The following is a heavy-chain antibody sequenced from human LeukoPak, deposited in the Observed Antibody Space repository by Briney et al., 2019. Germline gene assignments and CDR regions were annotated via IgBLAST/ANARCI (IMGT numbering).Heavy chain of an antibody. D-gene: IGHD3-10*01. Sequence: GGSLRLSCAASGFTFSSYAMSWVRQAPGKGLEWVSAISGSGGSTYYADSVKGRFTISRDNSKNTLYLQMNSLRAEDTAVYYCAKAFTRGEFGESTLYDYWGQGTLVTVSS. V-gene: IGHV3-23*01. CDR1: GFTFSSYA. J-gene: IGHJ4*02. CDR3: AKAFTRGEFGESTLYDY. CDR2: ISGSGGST.